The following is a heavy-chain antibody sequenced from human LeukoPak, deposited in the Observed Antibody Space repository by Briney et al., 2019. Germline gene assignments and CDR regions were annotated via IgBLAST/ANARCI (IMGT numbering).Heavy chain of an antibody. D-gene: IGHD4-17*01. Sequence: GGSLRLSCVASGFTFSNSGMSWVRQAPGKGLEWVSSINGGGDTTYYADSVRGRFTISRDNSKNTLFLQMNSLRAEDTAVYYCARGDYVDYFDYWGQGTLVTVPS. CDR3: ARGDYVDYFDY. V-gene: IGHV3-23*01. CDR2: INGGGDTT. J-gene: IGHJ4*02. CDR1: GFTFSNSG.